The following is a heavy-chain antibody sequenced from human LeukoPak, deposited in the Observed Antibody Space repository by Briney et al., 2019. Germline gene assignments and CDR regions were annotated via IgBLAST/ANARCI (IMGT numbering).Heavy chain of an antibody. D-gene: IGHD3-10*01. CDR2: IYPGDSDT. V-gene: IGHV5-51*01. J-gene: IGHJ3*02. CDR3: ASQHRGRRAKDAFDI. CDR1: GYNFTSYW. Sequence: GESLKISCKGSGYNFTSYWIGWVRQMPGKGLEWMGIIYPGDSDTRYSPSFQGQVTISADKSISTAYLQWSSLKASDTAMYYCASQHRGRRAKDAFDIWGQGTMVTVSS.